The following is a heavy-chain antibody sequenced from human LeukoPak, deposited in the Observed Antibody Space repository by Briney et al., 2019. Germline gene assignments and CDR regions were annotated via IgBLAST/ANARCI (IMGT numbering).Heavy chain of an antibody. CDR2: ISSSSYI. J-gene: IGHJ4*02. Sequence: GGSLRLSCAASGFTFSSYNMNWVRQAPGKGLEWVSSISSSSYIYYAVSVKGRFTISRDNAKNSLYLQMNSLRAEDTAVYYCARDGYSYGWYYWGQGTLVTVSS. CDR1: GFTFSSYN. CDR3: ARDGYSYGWYY. V-gene: IGHV3-21*01. D-gene: IGHD5-18*01.